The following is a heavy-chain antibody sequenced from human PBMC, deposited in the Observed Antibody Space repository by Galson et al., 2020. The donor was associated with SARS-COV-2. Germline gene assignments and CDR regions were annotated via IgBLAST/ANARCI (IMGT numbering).Heavy chain of an antibody. V-gene: IGHV3-48*03. Sequence: TGGSLRLSCAAYGFPFRSYALNWARQAPGTGLDGVSYISSSGSTIYYADSVKGRFTISRDNAKNSLYLKMNSLRAEDTAVYYCARGRWDGSGWHEYFQHWGQGTLVTVSS. CDR2: ISSSGSTI. J-gene: IGHJ1*01. CDR1: GFPFRSYA. CDR3: ARGRWDGSGWHEYFQH. D-gene: IGHD6-19*01.